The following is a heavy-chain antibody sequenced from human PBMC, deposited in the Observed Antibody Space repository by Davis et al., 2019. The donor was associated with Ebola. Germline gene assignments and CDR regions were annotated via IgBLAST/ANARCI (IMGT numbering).Heavy chain of an antibody. CDR3: ARNLDFGDPNAFDI. J-gene: IGHJ3*02. V-gene: IGHV5-51*01. Sequence: GESLKISCKGSGFSFPNYWIGWVRQMPEKGLEWMGIIYPGDSKTRYNPSFQGQVTFSVDKSINTAYVQWSSLKASDTAIYYCARNLDFGDPNAFDIWGQGTMVTVSS. CDR2: IYPGDSKT. D-gene: IGHD4-17*01. CDR1: GFSFPNYW.